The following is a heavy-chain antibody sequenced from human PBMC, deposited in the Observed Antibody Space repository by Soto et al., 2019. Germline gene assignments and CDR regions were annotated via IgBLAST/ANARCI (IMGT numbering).Heavy chain of an antibody. CDR3: ARALTLGLAAG. CDR1: GYTFTSYG. V-gene: IGHV1-18*01. J-gene: IGHJ4*02. D-gene: IGHD6-25*01. CDR2: ISGYNGNT. Sequence: QVQLVQSGAEVKKPGASVKVSCKASGYTFTSYGISWVRQAPGQGLEWMGWISGYNGNTKYGQKLQGRVTMTTDTSTSTAYMELRSRRSDDTAVYYSARALTLGLAAGWGQGTLVTVSS.